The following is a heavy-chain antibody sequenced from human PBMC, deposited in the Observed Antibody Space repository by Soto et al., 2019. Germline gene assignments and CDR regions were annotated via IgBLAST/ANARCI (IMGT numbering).Heavy chain of an antibody. CDR3: ARAASSSCYFYYYYYGMDV. D-gene: IGHD6-13*01. J-gene: IGHJ6*02. Sequence: QVQLVESGGGLVKPGGSLRLSCAASGFTFSDYYMSWIRQAPGKGLEWFSYISSSSSYTNYVDSVKGRFTISRDNAKNSLYLQMNSLRAAVSAVDYCARAASSSCYFYYYYYGMDVWGQGTKVTVSS. CDR2: ISSSSSYT. V-gene: IGHV3-11*05. CDR1: GFTFSDYY.